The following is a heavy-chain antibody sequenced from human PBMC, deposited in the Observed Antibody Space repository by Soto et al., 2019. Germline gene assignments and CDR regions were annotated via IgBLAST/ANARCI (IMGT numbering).Heavy chain of an antibody. Sequence: GGSLRLSCAASGFTFSSYSMNWVRQAPGKGLEWVSSISSSSSYIYYADSVKGRFTISRDNAKNSLYLQMNSLRAEDTAVYYCARDFERDCSGGSCSSGYYYYYYGMDVWGQGTTVTVSS. CDR3: ARDFERDCSGGSCSSGYYYYYYGMDV. J-gene: IGHJ6*02. CDR2: ISSSSSYI. V-gene: IGHV3-21*01. CDR1: GFTFSSYS. D-gene: IGHD2-15*01.